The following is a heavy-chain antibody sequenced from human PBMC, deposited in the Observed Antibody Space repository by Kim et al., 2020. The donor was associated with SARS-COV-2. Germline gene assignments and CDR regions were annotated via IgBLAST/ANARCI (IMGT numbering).Heavy chain of an antibody. D-gene: IGHD3-22*01. CDR3: AKRMLSSSGNYYFDY. J-gene: IGHJ4*02. Sequence: DSVKGRFTISRDNSKNTLYLKMNSLRAEDTAVYYCAKRMLSSSGNYYFDYWGQGTLVTVSS. V-gene: IGHV3-23*01.